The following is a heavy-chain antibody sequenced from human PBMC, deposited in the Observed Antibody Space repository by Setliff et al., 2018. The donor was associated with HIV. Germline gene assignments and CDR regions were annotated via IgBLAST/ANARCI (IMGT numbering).Heavy chain of an antibody. CDR3: GREVVIAAIGSLDL. Sequence: ASVPVSCKAYGYIFSDYYIHWVRQAPGQGLEWMGWINPNSGDTKYSERFQGRVTMTRDTSMGAIFMELRSLTSADTAVYYCGREVVIAAIGSLDLWGQGTLVTVSS. CDR2: INPNSGDT. V-gene: IGHV1-2*02. D-gene: IGHD3-22*01. J-gene: IGHJ4*02. CDR1: GYIFSDYY.